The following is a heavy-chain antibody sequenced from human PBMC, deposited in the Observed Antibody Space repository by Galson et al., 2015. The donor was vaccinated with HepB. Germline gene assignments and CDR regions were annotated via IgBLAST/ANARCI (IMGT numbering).Heavy chain of an antibody. J-gene: IGHJ5*02. V-gene: IGHV1-3*01. CDR3: ARDRPLDIVVVPAAIPTGFDP. CDR2: INAGNGNT. Sequence: SVKVSCKASGGTFSNYAISWVRQAPGQGLEWMGWINAGNGNTKYSQKFQGRVTITRDTSASTAYMELSSLRSEDTAVYYCARDRPLDIVVVPAAIPTGFDPWGQGTLVTVSS. CDR1: GGTFSNYA. D-gene: IGHD2-2*02.